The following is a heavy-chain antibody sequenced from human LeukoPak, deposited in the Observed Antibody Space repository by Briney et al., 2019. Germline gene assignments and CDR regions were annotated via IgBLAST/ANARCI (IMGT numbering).Heavy chain of an antibody. J-gene: IGHJ4*02. CDR2: ISYDGSNK. D-gene: IGHD1-14*01. CDR1: GFTFSSYA. Sequence: GRSLRLSCAASGFTFSSYAMHWVRQAPGKGLEWVAVISYDGSNKYYADSVKGRFTISRDNSKNTLYLQMNSLRAGDTAVYYCARPASDRKYYFDYWGQGTLVTVSS. V-gene: IGHV3-30-3*01. CDR3: ARPASDRKYYFDY.